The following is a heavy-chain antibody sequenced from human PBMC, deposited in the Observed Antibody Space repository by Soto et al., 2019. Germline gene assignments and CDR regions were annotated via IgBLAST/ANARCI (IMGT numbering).Heavy chain of an antibody. D-gene: IGHD3-10*01. CDR3: ARDYVITMVRGVIIPPDFDY. V-gene: IGHV1-18*01. CDR1: GYTFTSYG. Sequence: ASVKVSCKASGYTFTSYGISWVRQAPGQGLEWMGWISAYNGNTNYAQKLQGRVTMTTDTSTSTAYMERRSLRSDDTAVYYCARDYVITMVRGVIIPPDFDYWGQGTLVTVSS. CDR2: ISAYNGNT. J-gene: IGHJ4*02.